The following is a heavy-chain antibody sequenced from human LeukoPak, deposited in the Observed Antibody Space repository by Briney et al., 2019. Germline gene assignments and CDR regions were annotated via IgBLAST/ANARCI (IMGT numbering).Heavy chain of an antibody. CDR1: GGSISSSSYF. J-gene: IGHJ4*02. V-gene: IGHV4-39*07. CDR3: ARYYCGSTDCPGIDY. Sequence: SETLSLTCTVSGGSISSSSYFWGWIRQPPGKGLEWIGNIYYSGSNYYNPSLKTRLTISTDTSKSQFSLMLTSVTAADTAVYYCARYYCGSTDCPGIDYWGQGTLVTVSS. D-gene: IGHD2-2*01. CDR2: IYYSGSN.